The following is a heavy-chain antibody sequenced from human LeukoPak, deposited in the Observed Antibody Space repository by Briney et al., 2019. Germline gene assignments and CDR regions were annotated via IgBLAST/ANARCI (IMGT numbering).Heavy chain of an antibody. V-gene: IGHV3-66*01. CDR1: GFTFSSYN. D-gene: IGHD6-19*01. Sequence: GSLRLSCAASGFTFSSYNMNWVRQAPGKGLEWVSVIYSGGSTYYADSVKGRFTISRDNSKNTLYLQMNSLRAEDTAVYYCARDRKWELYSSGQTYYYYYMDVWGKGTTVTISS. J-gene: IGHJ6*03. CDR3: ARDRKWELYSSGQTYYYYYMDV. CDR2: IYSGGST.